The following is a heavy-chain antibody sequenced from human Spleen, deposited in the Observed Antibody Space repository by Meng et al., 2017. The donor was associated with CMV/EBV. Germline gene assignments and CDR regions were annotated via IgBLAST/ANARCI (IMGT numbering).Heavy chain of an antibody. D-gene: IGHD2-2*01. J-gene: IGHJ6*02. CDR3: VASPDYGMDV. Sequence: GESLKISCAGSGFTFRSHWMHWVRQPPGKGIVWVSRIKSDGSGTNYADPVKGRFTISTDNAKHTLHLHMNSLRAEDTAVYYCVASPDYGMDVWGQGTTVTVSS. CDR2: IKSDGSGT. V-gene: IGHV3-74*01. CDR1: GFTFRSHW.